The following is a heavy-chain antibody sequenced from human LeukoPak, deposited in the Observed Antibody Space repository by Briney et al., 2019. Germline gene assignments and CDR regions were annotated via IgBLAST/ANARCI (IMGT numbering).Heavy chain of an antibody. Sequence: GGSLRLSCAAPGFPFDNSGMTWVRQAPGKGLKWVSGINWNGESTGYADSVKGRFTISRDNAKNSLYLQMNSLRAEDTALYYCARRIANLAFDIWGQGTMVTVSS. CDR1: GFPFDNSG. D-gene: IGHD6-6*01. CDR3: ARRIANLAFDI. V-gene: IGHV3-20*04. J-gene: IGHJ3*02. CDR2: INWNGEST.